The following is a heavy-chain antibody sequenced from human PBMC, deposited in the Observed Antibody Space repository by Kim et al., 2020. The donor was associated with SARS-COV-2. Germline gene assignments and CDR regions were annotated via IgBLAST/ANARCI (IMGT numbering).Heavy chain of an antibody. Sequence: GGSLRLSCAASGFTVSSNYMSWVRQAPGKGLEWVSVIYSGGSTYYADSVKGRFTISRDNSNNTMYLQMNSLRAEDTAVYYCARGARGRYFDYWGQGTLVTVSS. CDR2: IYSGGST. CDR3: ARGARGRYFDY. V-gene: IGHV3-53*01. CDR1: GFTVSSNY. D-gene: IGHD6-25*01. J-gene: IGHJ4*02.